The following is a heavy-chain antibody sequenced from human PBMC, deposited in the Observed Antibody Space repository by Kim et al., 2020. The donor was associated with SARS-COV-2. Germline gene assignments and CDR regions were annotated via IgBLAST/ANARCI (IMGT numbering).Heavy chain of an antibody. V-gene: IGHV1-69*13. CDR2: IIPIFGTA. J-gene: IGHJ2*01. CDR1: GGTFSSYA. D-gene: IGHD3-3*01. Sequence: SVKVSCKASGGTFSSYAISWVRQAPGQGLEWMGGIIPIFGTANYAQKFQGRVTITADESTSTAYMELSSLRSEDTDVYYSASTTPSRDFWSGRTRYFDHWGRGTLVTVSS. CDR3: ASTTPSRDFWSGRTRYFDH.